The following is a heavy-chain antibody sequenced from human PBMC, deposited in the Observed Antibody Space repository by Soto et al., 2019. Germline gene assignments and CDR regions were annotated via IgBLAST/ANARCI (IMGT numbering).Heavy chain of an antibody. CDR1: GFTFPTST. Sequence: SVKVSCKASGFTFPTSTIQWVRQTRGHRLEWIGWIVVGNGNTNFAQDLRQRVTFSRDMSTSTAYMDVSSLRSDDTAMYYCATASAGYTFGFDLWGQ. D-gene: IGHD6-13*01. CDR3: ATASAGYTFGFDL. V-gene: IGHV1-58*02. J-gene: IGHJ3*01. CDR2: IVVGNGNT.